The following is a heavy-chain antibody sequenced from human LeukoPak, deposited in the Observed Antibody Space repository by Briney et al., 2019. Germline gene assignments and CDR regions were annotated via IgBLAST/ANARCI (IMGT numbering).Heavy chain of an antibody. CDR2: ISYDGSNK. Sequence: GGSLRLSCAASGFIFNNYGMHWVRQAPGKGLEWVAVISYDGSNKYYADSVKGRFTISRDNSKNTLYLQMNSLRAEDTAVYYCAKVSWIQLWLSGLDYWGQGTLVTVSS. V-gene: IGHV3-30*18. CDR3: AKVSWIQLWLSGLDY. CDR1: GFIFNNYG. D-gene: IGHD5-18*01. J-gene: IGHJ4*02.